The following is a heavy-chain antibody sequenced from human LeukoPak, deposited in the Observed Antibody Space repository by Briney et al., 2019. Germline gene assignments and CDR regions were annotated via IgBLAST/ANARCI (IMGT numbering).Heavy chain of an antibody. CDR3: ARGGRKGVYAFDV. CDR1: GGSTSSYY. Sequence: SETLSLTCTVSGGSTSSYYWSWIRQPPGKGLEWIGYISDSGSNDYNPSLKSRIVMSVETPKNQFSLKLNSVTAADMAVYFCARGGRKGVYAFDVWGQGTMVTVSS. CDR2: ISDSGSN. J-gene: IGHJ3*01. D-gene: IGHD1-14*01. V-gene: IGHV4-4*09.